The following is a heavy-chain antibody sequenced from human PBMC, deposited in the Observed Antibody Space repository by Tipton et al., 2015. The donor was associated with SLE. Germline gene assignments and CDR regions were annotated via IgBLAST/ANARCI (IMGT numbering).Heavy chain of an antibody. J-gene: IGHJ5*02. CDR1: GGSISSYY. V-gene: IGHV4-4*07. D-gene: IGHD2-15*01. CDR2: IYTSGST. Sequence: TLSLTCTVSGGSISSYYLSWIRQPAGKGLAWIGRIYTSGSTNYNPSLKSRVTMSVDTSKNQFSLKLSSVTAADTAVYYCARDRPDCSGGSCYPRWFDPWGQGTLVTVSS. CDR3: ARDRPDCSGGSCYPRWFDP.